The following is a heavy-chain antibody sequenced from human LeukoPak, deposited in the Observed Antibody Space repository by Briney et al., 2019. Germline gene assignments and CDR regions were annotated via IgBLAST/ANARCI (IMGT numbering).Heavy chain of an antibody. J-gene: IGHJ4*02. CDR1: GFTFSSYA. CDR3: AKARGDGDYYGDYGFDY. V-gene: IGHV3-23*01. D-gene: IGHD4-17*01. CDR2: ISGSGGST. Sequence: GGSLRLSCAASGFTFSSYAMSWVRQAPGKGLEWVSAISGSGGSTYYADSVLGLFTISRDNSKNTLYLQMNSLRAEDTAVYYCAKARGDGDYYGDYGFDYWGQGTLVTVSS.